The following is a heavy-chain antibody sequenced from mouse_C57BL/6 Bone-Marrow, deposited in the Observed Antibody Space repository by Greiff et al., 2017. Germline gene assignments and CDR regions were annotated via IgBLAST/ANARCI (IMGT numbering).Heavy chain of an antibody. V-gene: IGHV14-2*01. CDR3: ARANWDFHWYFDV. J-gene: IGHJ1*03. CDR1: GFNIKDYY. CDR2: IDPEDGET. D-gene: IGHD4-1*01. Sequence: VQLKESGAELVKPGASVTLSCTASGFNIKDYYMHWVKQRTEQGLEWIGRIDPEDGETKYAPKFQGKATITADTSSNTAYLQLSSLTSEDTAVYYCARANWDFHWYFDVWGTGTTVTVSS.